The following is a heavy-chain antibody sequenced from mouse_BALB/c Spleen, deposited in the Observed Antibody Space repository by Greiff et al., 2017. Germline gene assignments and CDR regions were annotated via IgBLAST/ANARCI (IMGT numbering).Heavy chain of an antibody. CDR2: INPSTGYT. Sequence: VQLQQSGAELAKPGASVKMSCKASGYTFTSYWMHWVKQRPGQGLEWIGYINPSTGYTEYNQKFKDKATLTADKSSSTAYMQLSSLTSEDSAVYNCARSYYGSSDWYIEVWGAGTTVTVSA. V-gene: IGHV1-7*01. CDR1: GYTFTSYW. CDR3: ARSYYGSSDWYIEV. J-gene: IGHJ1*01. D-gene: IGHD1-1*01.